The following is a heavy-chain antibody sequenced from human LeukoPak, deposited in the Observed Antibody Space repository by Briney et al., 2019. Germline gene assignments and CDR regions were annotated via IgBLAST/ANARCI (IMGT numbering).Heavy chain of an antibody. Sequence: GGSLRLSCAASGFTFSNFAMTWVRQAPGKGLEWVSAISSSGSDTIYTDSVKDRFTISRDNSRDTLYLQMNSLRAEDTALYYCAKGGSYAPLDYWGQGTLVTVPS. CDR1: GFTFSNFA. V-gene: IGHV3-23*01. CDR3: AKGGSYAPLDY. J-gene: IGHJ4*02. D-gene: IGHD1-26*01. CDR2: ISSSGSDT.